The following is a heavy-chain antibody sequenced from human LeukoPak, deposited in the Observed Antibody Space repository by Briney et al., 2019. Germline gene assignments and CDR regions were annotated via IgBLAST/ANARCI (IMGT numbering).Heavy chain of an antibody. J-gene: IGHJ3*02. Sequence: KPSETLSLTCTVSGGSISSSCYYWGWLRQPPGKGLEWIASVYHSGSTSYNPSLKSRLTISVHKSKNQFSLKLSSVTALDTAVYYCARDPALFRAYDIGGQGTLVTLYS. CDR3: ARDPALFRAYDI. V-gene: IGHV4-39*07. CDR2: VYHSGST. CDR1: GGSISSSCYY.